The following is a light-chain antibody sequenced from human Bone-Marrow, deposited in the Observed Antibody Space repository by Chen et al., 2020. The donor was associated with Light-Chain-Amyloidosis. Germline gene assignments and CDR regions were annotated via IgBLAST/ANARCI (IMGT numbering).Light chain of an antibody. J-gene: IGKJ4*01. CDR3: QQYGTSPLT. Sequence: EIVLTQSPGTLSLSPGEGANLSCRASQTISSNYLTWYQQKFGQAPRLLIYGSSIRATGIPDRFTGSGSGTDFTLPINRLAPEDFAMYYCQQYGTSPLTFGGGTKVEIK. CDR1: QTISSNY. CDR2: GSS. V-gene: IGKV3-20*01.